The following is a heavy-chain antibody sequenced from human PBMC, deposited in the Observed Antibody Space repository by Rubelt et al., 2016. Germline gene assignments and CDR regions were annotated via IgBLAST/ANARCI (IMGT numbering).Heavy chain of an antibody. CDR2: INAGNGDT. CDR3: ARDEDY. Sequence: QVQLVQSGAEVKKPGASVKVSCKASGYTFISYAIHWVRQAPGQSLEWVGWINAGNGDTKYSERFQDRLTLTRNTSACTTYVELSNLRAEDTAVYYCARDEDYWGQGALVTVSS. J-gene: IGHJ4*02. CDR1: GYTFISYA. V-gene: IGHV1-3*01.